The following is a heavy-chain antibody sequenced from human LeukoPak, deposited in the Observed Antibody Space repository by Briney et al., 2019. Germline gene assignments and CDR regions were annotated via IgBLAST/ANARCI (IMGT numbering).Heavy chain of an antibody. CDR1: GFTVSGNY. V-gene: IGHV3-53*01. Sequence: PGGSLRLSCAASGFTVSGNYMTWVRQAPGKGLEWVSLIYSGGSTYYADSVKGRFTISRDNSKNTLYLQMNSLRAEDTAVYYCARDRDSSGSWEVNFDHWGQGTLVTVSS. J-gene: IGHJ4*02. D-gene: IGHD6-13*01. CDR2: IYSGGST. CDR3: ARDRDSSGSWEVNFDH.